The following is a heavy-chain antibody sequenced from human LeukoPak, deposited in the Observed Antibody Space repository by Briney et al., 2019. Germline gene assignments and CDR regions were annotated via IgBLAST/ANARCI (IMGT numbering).Heavy chain of an antibody. CDR3: AREGYDSL. J-gene: IGHJ4*02. V-gene: IGHV4-61*09. CDR2: IYTSGST. Sequence: SQTLSLTCTVSGGSISNGNYYWSWIRQPAGKGLEWIGHIYTSGSTNYNPSLKSRVTISVDTSKNQFSLKLSSLTAADTAVYYCAREGYDSLWGQGTLVTVSS. D-gene: IGHD3-3*01. CDR1: GGSISNGNYY.